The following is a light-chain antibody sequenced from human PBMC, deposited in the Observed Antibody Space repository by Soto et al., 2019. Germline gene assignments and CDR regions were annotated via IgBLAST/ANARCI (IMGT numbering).Light chain of an antibody. J-gene: IGLJ2*01. CDR3: SSYTSSNTVV. V-gene: IGLV2-18*02. CDR1: SSDIGIYDR. CDR2: EVT. Sequence: QSALTQPPSVSGSPGQSVTISCTGTSSDIGIYDRVSWYQQTPGTAPKLMIYEVTNRPSGVPDRFSGSKSGTTASLTISGLQAEDEAGYYCSSYTSSNTVVFGGGTKVTVL.